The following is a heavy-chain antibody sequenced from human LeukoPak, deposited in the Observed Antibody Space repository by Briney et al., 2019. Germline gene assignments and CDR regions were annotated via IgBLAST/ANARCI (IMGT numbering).Heavy chain of an antibody. CDR2: INPNSGGT. J-gene: IGHJ5*02. V-gene: IGHV1-2*02. Sequence: GASVKDSCKASGYTFTGYYVHWVRQAPGQGLKWMGWINPNSGGTNYAQKFQGRVTMTRDTSISTAYMELSRLRSDDTAVYCCAREGTAPRNWFDPWGQGTLVTVSS. CDR3: AREGTAPRNWFDP. CDR1: GYTFTGYY. D-gene: IGHD6-25*01.